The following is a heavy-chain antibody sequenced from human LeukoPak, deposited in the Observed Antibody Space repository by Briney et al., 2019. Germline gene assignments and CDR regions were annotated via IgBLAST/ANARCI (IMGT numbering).Heavy chain of an antibody. J-gene: IGHJ4*02. CDR2: ISAYNGNT. Sequence: ASVKVSCKASGYTFTIYGISWVRQAPGQGLEWMGWISAYNGNTNYTQKLQGRVTMTTDTSTSTAYMELRSLRSDDTGVYYCARDYWYYYDSSGYYFDYWGQGTLVTVSS. CDR3: ARDYWYYYDSSGYYFDY. D-gene: IGHD3-22*01. V-gene: IGHV1-18*01. CDR1: GYTFTIYG.